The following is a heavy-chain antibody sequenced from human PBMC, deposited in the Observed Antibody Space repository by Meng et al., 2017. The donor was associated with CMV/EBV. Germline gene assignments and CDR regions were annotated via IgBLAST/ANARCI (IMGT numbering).Heavy chain of an antibody. CDR2: ISSSGASM. CDR3: ARDETATQSERSAYSPDAFDI. D-gene: IGHD3-22*01. CDR1: GFIFSDYY. Sequence: GESLKISCVGSGFIFSDYYMSWIRQTPGKGLEIVSDISSSGASMYYSDSVEGRFTISRDNARNSLYLQMNTLRAEDTAVYYCARDETATQSERSAYSPDAFDIWGQGTMVTVSS. J-gene: IGHJ3*02. V-gene: IGHV3-11*01.